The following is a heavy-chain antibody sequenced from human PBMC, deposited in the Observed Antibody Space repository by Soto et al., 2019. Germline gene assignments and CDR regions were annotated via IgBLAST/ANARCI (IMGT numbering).Heavy chain of an antibody. CDR3: AKDYYDILTGYYGSEDWFDP. V-gene: IGHV3-30*18. CDR1: GFTFSSYG. Sequence: ALRLSCAASGFTFSSYGMHWVRQAPGKGLEWVAVISYDGSNKYYADSVKGRFTISRDNSKNTLYLRMNSLRAEDTAVYYCAKDYYDILTGYYGSEDWFDPWGQGTLVTVSS. D-gene: IGHD3-9*01. J-gene: IGHJ5*02. CDR2: ISYDGSNK.